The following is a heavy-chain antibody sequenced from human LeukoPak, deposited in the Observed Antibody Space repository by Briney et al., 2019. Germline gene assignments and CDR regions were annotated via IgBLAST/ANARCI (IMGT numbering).Heavy chain of an antibody. CDR3: ARDAYDSRVDY. CDR2: ISSGGSTI. D-gene: IGHD3-22*01. V-gene: IGHV3-48*03. Sequence: PGGSLRLSCAASGFTFSSYEMNWVRQAPGKGLEWVSYISSGGSTIYYADSVKGRFTISRDNAKNSLYLQMNSLRAEDTAVYYCARDAYDSRVDYWGQGTLVTVSS. J-gene: IGHJ4*02. CDR1: GFTFSSYE.